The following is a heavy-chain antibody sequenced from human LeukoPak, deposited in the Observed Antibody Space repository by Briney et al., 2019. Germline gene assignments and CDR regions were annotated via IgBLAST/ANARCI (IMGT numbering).Heavy chain of an antibody. CDR3: AKDSYGSEDY. V-gene: IGHV3-23*01. CDR1: GFTFSSYA. J-gene: IGHJ4*02. Sequence: GGSLRLSCAASGFTFSSYAMSWVRQAPGKGLEWVSAISGSGGSTYYAYSVKGRFTISSDNSKNTLYLQMNSLKAEDTAVYYCAKDSYGSEDYWGQGTLVTVSS. CDR2: ISGSGGST. D-gene: IGHD3-10*01.